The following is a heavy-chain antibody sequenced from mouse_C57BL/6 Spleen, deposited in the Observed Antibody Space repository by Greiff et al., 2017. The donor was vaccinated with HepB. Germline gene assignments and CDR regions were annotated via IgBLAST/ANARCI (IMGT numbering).Heavy chain of an antibody. V-gene: IGHV1-61*01. D-gene: IGHD2-3*01. Sequence: VQLQQPGAELVRPGSSVKLSCKASGYTFTSYWMDWVKQRPGQGLEWIGNIYPSDSETHYNQKFKDKATLTVDKSSSTAYMQLSSLTSEDSAVYYCARENDGYYVGDYWGQGTTLTVSS. CDR1: GYTFTSYW. CDR2: IYPSDSET. J-gene: IGHJ2*01. CDR3: ARENDGYYVGDY.